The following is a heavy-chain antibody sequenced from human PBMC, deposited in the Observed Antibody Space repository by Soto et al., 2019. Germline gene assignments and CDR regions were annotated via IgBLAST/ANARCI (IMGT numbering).Heavy chain of an antibody. V-gene: IGHV1-69*01. CDR1: GGSFSSYA. J-gene: IGHJ6*02. D-gene: IGHD3-16*01. CDR3: ARDSPGGGYYSGMGV. Sequence: QGQLEQSGAEVRKPGSSVKVSCKASGGSFSSYAISWVRQAPGQGLEWMGGIVPVLGTSHSAQKFQGRVTFSTDDSTTTAYMELSRLRSEDTAVYYCARDSPGGGYYSGMGVWGQGTTVTVSS. CDR2: IVPVLGTS.